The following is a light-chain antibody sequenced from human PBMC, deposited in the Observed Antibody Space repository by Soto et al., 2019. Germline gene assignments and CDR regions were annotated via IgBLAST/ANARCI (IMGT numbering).Light chain of an antibody. Sequence: QSALTQPASVSGSPGQSIPISCTGTSGDVGNYNLVSWYQQHPGKAPHLMIYEVSKRPSGVSNRFSGSKSGNTASLTISGLQAEDEADYYCCAYAGGSVYVLFGGGTKLTV. CDR1: SGDVGNYNL. J-gene: IGLJ3*02. CDR2: EVS. V-gene: IGLV2-23*02. CDR3: CAYAGGSVYVL.